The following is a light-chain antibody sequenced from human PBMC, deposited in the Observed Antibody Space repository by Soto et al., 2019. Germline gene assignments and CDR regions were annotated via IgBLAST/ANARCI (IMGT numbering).Light chain of an antibody. V-gene: IGLV2-18*02. CDR2: DVS. CDR3: SSYRSSTTLVV. Sequence: QSVLTQPPSVSGSPGQSVTISCTGTSSDIGTYNRVSWYRQPPGTAPKLMIYDVSNRPSGVPDRYSGSKSGNTASLTISGLQAEDEADYYCSSYRSSTTLVVFGGGTKLTVL. CDR1: SSDIGTYNR. J-gene: IGLJ2*01.